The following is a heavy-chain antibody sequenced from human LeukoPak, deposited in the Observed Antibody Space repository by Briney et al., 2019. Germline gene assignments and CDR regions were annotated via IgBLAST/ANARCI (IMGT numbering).Heavy chain of an antibody. CDR2: LYHSGST. D-gene: IGHD4-17*01. CDR1: GGSISSNNW. Sequence: PSGTLSLTCAVSGGSISSNNWWRWVRQSPGKGLEWIGELYHSGSTNYNPSLKSRVTISVDKSKNQFSLKLTSVTAADTAVYYCARDDGEPFDLWGRGTLVTVSS. J-gene: IGHJ2*01. CDR3: ARDDGEPFDL. V-gene: IGHV4-4*02.